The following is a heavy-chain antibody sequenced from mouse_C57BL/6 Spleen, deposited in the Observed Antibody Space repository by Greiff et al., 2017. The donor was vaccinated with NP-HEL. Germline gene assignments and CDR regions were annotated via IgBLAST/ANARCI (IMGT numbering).Heavy chain of an antibody. Sequence: QVQLKESGAELVRPGTSVKVSCKASGYAFTNYLIEWVKQRPGQGLEWIGVINPGSGGTNYNEKFKGKATLTADKSSSTAYMQLSSLTSEDSAVYFCARKVNYYDYDDYYAMDYWGQGTSVTVSS. CDR1: GYAFTNYL. J-gene: IGHJ4*01. CDR3: ARKVNYYDYDDYYAMDY. V-gene: IGHV1-54*01. D-gene: IGHD2-4*01. CDR2: INPGSGGT.